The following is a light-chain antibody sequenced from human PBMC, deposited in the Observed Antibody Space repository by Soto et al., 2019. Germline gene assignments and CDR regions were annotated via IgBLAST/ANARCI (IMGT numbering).Light chain of an antibody. CDR2: RSN. CDR1: SSNIGSNY. CDR3: AAWDDSLSGVL. Sequence: QSVLSQPPSASGTPGQRVTVSCSGSSSNIGSNYVYWYQQLPSTAPKLLIYRSNQRPSGVPDRFTGSKSGTSASLVISGLRSVDEADYFCAAWDDSLSGVLFGGGTKLTVL. J-gene: IGLJ2*01. V-gene: IGLV1-47*01.